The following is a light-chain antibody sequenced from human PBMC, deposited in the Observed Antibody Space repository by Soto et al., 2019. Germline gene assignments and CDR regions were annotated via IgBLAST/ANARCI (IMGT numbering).Light chain of an antibody. V-gene: IGLV2-14*01. Sequence: QSALTQPASVSGSPGQSITISCTGNSSDVGGYNYVSWYQQHPGKAPKLMIYEVSNRPSGVSNRFSGSKSGNTASLTISGLQAEDEADDYCSSYTSSSTLPYVFGTGTKLTVL. J-gene: IGLJ1*01. CDR3: SSYTSSSTLPYV. CDR1: SSDVGGYNY. CDR2: EVS.